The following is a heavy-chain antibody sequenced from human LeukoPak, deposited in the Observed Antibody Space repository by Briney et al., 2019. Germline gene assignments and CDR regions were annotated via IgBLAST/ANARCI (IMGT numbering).Heavy chain of an antibody. D-gene: IGHD6-6*01. CDR1: RRSISSSSYY. J-gene: IGHJ4*02. V-gene: IGHV4-39*07. CDR2: IYYSGCT. Sequence: PSETPSLTSTVSRRSISSSSYYWGWIRQPPGKGLEWIGSIYYSGCTYYNPSLKSRVTISVDTSKNQFSLKLSSVTAADTAVYYCARDVQFVHYWGQGTLVTVSS. CDR3: ARDVQFVHY.